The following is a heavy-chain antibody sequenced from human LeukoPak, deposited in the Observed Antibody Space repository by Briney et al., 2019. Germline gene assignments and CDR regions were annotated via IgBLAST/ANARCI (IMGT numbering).Heavy chain of an antibody. CDR2: MSDSGST. CDR3: AGGIGFRSGTFDI. V-gene: IGHV4-59*08. D-gene: IGHD1-26*01. CDR1: GGSIRSYY. J-gene: IGHJ3*02. Sequence: PSETLSLTCTVSGGSIRSYYWMWIRQPPGKGLELIGYMSDSGSTNYNSPLRSRATISVDTSKNQFSLKLSSVTAADTAVYYCAGGIGFRSGTFDIWGQGTMVTVSS.